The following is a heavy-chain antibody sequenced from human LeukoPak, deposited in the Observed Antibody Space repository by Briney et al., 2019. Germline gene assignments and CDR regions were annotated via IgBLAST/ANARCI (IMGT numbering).Heavy chain of an antibody. CDR2: IYSGGST. Sequence: PGGSLRLSCAASGFTVSSNYMSWVRQAPGKGLEWVSVIYSGGSTYYADSVKGRFTISRDNSKNTLYLQMNGLRAEDTAVYYCARELLWFGEFTSRWFDPWGQGTLVTVSS. D-gene: IGHD3-10*01. CDR1: GFTVSSNY. CDR3: ARELLWFGEFTSRWFDP. V-gene: IGHV3-53*01. J-gene: IGHJ5*02.